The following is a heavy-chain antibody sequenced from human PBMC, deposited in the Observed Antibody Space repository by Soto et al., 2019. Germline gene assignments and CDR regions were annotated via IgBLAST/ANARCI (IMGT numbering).Heavy chain of an antibody. D-gene: IGHD5-12*01. J-gene: IGHJ4*02. CDR1: GATFSISV. V-gene: IGHV1-69*12. CDR3: ARYLGGGYDPGDY. CDR2: IISMFGTP. Sequence: QVQLGQSGAELKKPGSSVKVSCRASGATFSISVFNWVRQAPGQGLEWMGCIISMFGTPNYSQKFQGIATITADVSTSTGYMELNNLRSDDTAISYCARYLGGGYDPGDYGGQGTQVTVSS.